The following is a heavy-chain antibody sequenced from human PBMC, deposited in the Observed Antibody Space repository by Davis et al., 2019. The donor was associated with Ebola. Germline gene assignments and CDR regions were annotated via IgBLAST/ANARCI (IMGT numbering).Heavy chain of an antibody. V-gene: IGHV4-34*01. CDR3: ARGRRYSSGWYYGVLRY. CDR2: INHSGST. J-gene: IGHJ4*02. Sequence: MPSETLSLTCAVYGRSFSGYYWSWIRQPPGKGLAWIGEINHSGSTNYNPSLKSRVTISVDTSKNQFSLKLSSVTAADTAVYYCARGRRYSSGWYYGVLRYWGQGTLVTVSS. CDR1: GRSFSGYY. D-gene: IGHD6-19*01.